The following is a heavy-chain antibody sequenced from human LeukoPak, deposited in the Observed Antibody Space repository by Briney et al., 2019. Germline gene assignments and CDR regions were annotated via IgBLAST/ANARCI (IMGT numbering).Heavy chain of an antibody. CDR3: ARDLSYITGPPDY. CDR1: GFTFSSYA. V-gene: IGHV3-48*04. Sequence: GGSLRLSCAASGFTFSSYAMSWVRQAPGKGLEWVSYISSSGSTIYYADSVKGRFTISRDNAKNSLYLQMNSLRAEDTAVYYCARDLSYITGPPDYWGQGTLVTVSS. CDR2: ISSSGSTI. J-gene: IGHJ4*02. D-gene: IGHD1-14*01.